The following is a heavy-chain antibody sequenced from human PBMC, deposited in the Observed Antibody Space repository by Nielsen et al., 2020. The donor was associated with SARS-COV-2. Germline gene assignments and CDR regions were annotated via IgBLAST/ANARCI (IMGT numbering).Heavy chain of an antibody. CDR2: INPSDGST. CDR3: ARDGDGWEADY. CDR1: GYTFTSFY. J-gene: IGHJ4*01. Sequence: SVKVSCKASGYTFTSFYIHWVRQAPGQGLECMGIINPSDGSTIYAHKFQGRVTMTSDTSTSTVYMELSSLRSEDTAVYYCARDGDGWEADYWGQGTLVTVSS. D-gene: IGHD1-26*01. V-gene: IGHV1-46*01.